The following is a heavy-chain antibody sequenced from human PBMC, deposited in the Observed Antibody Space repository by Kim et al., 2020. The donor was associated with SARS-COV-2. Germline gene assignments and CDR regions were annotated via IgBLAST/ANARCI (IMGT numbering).Heavy chain of an antibody. Sequence: SRVTISVDTSKNQFSLKLSSVTAADTAVYYCARARPNIVVVPAALSGFDYWGQGTLVTVSS. D-gene: IGHD2-2*01. J-gene: IGHJ4*02. V-gene: IGHV4-59*01. CDR3: ARARPNIVVVPAALSGFDY.